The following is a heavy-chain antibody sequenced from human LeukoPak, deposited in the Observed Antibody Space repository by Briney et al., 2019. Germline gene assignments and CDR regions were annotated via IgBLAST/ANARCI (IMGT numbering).Heavy chain of an antibody. Sequence: SVQVSFKSSGGTFTCCYIHWVRQAPGQGLEWMGWINRKTGGTTYPQKFQGRATMTRDTSISTVYKELSRLRSDDTAVYYCTRSPLEDNIWSHIFPDAIDIWGQGIMVTVSS. V-gene: IGHV1-2*02. CDR3: TRSPLEDNIWSHIFPDAIDI. J-gene: IGHJ3*02. D-gene: IGHD3-3*01. CDR1: GGTFTCCY. CDR2: INRKTGGT.